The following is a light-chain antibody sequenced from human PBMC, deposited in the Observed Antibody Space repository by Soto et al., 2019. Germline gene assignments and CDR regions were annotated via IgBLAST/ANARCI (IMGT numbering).Light chain of an antibody. CDR2: GSS. J-gene: IGKJ2*01. CDR1: QSISNH. V-gene: IGKV1-39*01. Sequence: DIQMTQSPSSLFASVGDRVTITCRASQSISNHLNWYQQKPGKAPQLLMFGSSSLQSGVPSRFSGSGSGTDFTLTISSLQPADLATYDCQQFHTTPTFGQGTKLEIK. CDR3: QQFHTTPT.